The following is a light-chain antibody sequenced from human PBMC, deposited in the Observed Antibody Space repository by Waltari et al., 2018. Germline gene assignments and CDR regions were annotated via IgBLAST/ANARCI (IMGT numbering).Light chain of an antibody. CDR3: QSYDTRLDASYV. V-gene: IGLV1-40*01. J-gene: IGLJ1*01. Sequence: QSVLTQPPSVSGAPGQRVTISCTGSSPNIGAGHDVQWYRQVPGGAPQPLIYSSPSRPSGVPARFSGSKSGTSASLAITGLQAEDEADYYCQSYDTRLDASYVFGPGTRVSVL. CDR2: SSP. CDR1: SPNIGAGHD.